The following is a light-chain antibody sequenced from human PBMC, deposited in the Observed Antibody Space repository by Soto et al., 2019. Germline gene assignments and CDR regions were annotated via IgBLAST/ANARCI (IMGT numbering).Light chain of an antibody. CDR2: DVS. CDR1: SSDVGGYNY. CDR3: SSYTSSSSYV. J-gene: IGLJ1*01. V-gene: IGLV2-14*01. Sequence: AATQPASVNGSPRRTITMSCTGTSSDVGGYNYVSWYQQHPGKAPKLMIYDVSNRPSGVSNRFSGSKSGNTASLTISGLQAEDEADYYCSSYTSSSSYVFGTGTKVTVL.